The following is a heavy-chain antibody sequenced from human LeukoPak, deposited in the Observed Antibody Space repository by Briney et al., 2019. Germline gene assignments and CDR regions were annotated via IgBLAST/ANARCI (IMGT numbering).Heavy chain of an antibody. CDR2: ISSDGSRI. J-gene: IGHJ4*02. CDR3: ARDRSISAAGDTY. CDR1: GFTFSSYW. Sequence: GGSLRLSCAASGFTFSSYWMHWVRQAPGKGLVWVSRISSDGSRISYADSVKGRFTISRDDAKKTLDLQMNSLRAEDTAVYYCARDRSISAAGDTYWGQGTLVTVSS. V-gene: IGHV3-74*01. D-gene: IGHD6-13*01.